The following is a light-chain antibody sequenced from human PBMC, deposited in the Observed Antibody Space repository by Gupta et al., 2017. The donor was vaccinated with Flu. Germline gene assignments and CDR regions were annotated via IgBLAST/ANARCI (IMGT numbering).Light chain of an antibody. CDR1: NIGSNN. J-gene: IGLJ3*02. CDR3: QVWDSSTM. CDR2: KDK. Sequence: SYVLTQPLSVSVALGQTARITCEGDNIGSNNVHWYHQKPGQAPALIIYKDKTRPSGIPERFSGSNSGNTAPLTISRAHAGDEADYYCQVWDSSTMFGGGTRLTVL. V-gene: IGLV3-9*01.